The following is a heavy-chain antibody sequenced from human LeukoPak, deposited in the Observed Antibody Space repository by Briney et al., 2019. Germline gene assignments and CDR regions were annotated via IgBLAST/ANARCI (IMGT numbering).Heavy chain of an antibody. Sequence: GGSLRLSCAASGFTFSNFEMTWVRQAPEKGLELVSYISSSGSAIYYADSVKGRFTISRDNSKNTLYLQMHSLRAEDTAVYYCAKLLGYCGSGSCSGTLDYWGRGTLVTVSS. D-gene: IGHD2-15*01. CDR3: AKLLGYCGSGSCSGTLDY. CDR2: ISSSGSAI. V-gene: IGHV3-48*03. CDR1: GFTFSNFE. J-gene: IGHJ4*02.